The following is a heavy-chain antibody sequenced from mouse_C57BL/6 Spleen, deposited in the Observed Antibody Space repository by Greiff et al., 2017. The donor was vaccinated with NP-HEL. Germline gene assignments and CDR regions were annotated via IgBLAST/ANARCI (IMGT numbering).Heavy chain of an antibody. CDR2: INPNNGGT. CDR3: ASTVVATEGFAY. J-gene: IGHJ3*01. CDR1: GYTFTDYY. Sequence: EVQLQQSGPELVKPGASVKISCKASGYTFTDYYMNWVKQSHGKSLEWIGDINPNNGGTSYNQKFKGKATLTVDKSSSTAYMELRSLTSEDSAVYYCASTVVATEGFAYWGQGTLVTVSA. V-gene: IGHV1-26*01. D-gene: IGHD1-1*01.